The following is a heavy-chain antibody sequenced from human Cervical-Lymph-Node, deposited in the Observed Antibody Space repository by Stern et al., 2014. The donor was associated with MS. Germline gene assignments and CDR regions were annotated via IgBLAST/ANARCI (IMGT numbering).Heavy chain of an antibody. V-gene: IGHV3-15*01. D-gene: IGHD3-22*01. CDR1: GFSFSNAW. Sequence: EVQLLESGGGLVKPGGSLRLSCATSGFSFSNAWMSWVRQAPGTGLEWVGRIKSNTDGGTTDYAAPVKGRFTMSRDDSKDTLYLQMNSLKTEDTAVYYCATDLVVITTNFDYWGQGTLVTVSS. J-gene: IGHJ4*02. CDR3: ATDLVVITTNFDY. CDR2: IKSNTDGGTT.